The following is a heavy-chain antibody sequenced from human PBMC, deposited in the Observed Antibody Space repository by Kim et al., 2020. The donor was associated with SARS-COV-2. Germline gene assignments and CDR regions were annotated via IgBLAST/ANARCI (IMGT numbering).Heavy chain of an antibody. D-gene: IGHD3-3*01. J-gene: IGHJ4*02. V-gene: IGHV4-4*02. Sequence: PALKSRVTISVDKSKNQFSLKLISVTAADTAVYYCARSITIFGVVITFDYWGQGTLVTVSS. CDR3: ARSITIFGVVITFDY.